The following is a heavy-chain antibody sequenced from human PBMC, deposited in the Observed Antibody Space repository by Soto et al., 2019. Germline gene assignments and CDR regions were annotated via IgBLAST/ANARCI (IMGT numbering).Heavy chain of an antibody. CDR3: ARAFKTIWIQSTYYFDY. Sequence: QVQLQQWGAGLLKPSETLSLTCAVYGGSFSGYYWSWIRKPPGKGLEWIGEINHRVSTNYNPSLKRRVTISVDTSKNQFSMKLSSVTAADTAVYYCARAFKTIWIQSTYYFDYWGQGTLVTVSS. J-gene: IGHJ4*02. CDR1: GGSFSGYY. CDR2: INHRVST. V-gene: IGHV4-34*01. D-gene: IGHD5-18*01.